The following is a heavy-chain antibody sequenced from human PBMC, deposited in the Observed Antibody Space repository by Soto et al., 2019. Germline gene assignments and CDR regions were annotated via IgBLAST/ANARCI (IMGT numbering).Heavy chain of an antibody. V-gene: IGHV4-31*03. CDR3: AGGDYGDYTGLDY. Sequence: QVQLQESGPGLVKPSQTLSLTCTVSGGSISSGGYYWSWIRQHPGKGLEWIGYIYYSGSTYYNPSLSSRVTISVDTSKNQFSRKLSSVTAADTAVYYCAGGDYGDYTGLDYWGQGTLVTVSS. CDR1: GGSISSGGYY. D-gene: IGHD4-17*01. J-gene: IGHJ4*02. CDR2: IYYSGST.